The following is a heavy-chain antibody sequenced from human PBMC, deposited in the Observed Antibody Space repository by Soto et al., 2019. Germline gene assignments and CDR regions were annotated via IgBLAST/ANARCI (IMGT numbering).Heavy chain of an antibody. V-gene: IGHV1-69*13. CDR3: AMYTRGNDDDCYGIDV. J-gene: IGHJ6*02. CDR1: GGTFSSYA. Sequence: ASVKVSCKASGGTFSSYAISWVRQAPGQGLEWMGGIIPIFGTANYAQKFQGRVTITADESTSTAYMELSSLRSEDTAVYYCAMYTRGNDDDCYGIDVWGQGTTVTVSS. CDR2: IIPIFGTA. D-gene: IGHD2-8*02.